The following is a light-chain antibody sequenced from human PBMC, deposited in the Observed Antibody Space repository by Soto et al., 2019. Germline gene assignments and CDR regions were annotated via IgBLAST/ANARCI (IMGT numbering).Light chain of an antibody. Sequence: QYALTQPASVSGSPGQSITISCTGTSSDVGGYNYVSWYQQHPGKAPKLMIYDVSNRPSGVSNRFSGSKSGNTASLTISGLQAEDEADYYCSSYTSSSTPRYVFGTGTKVTVL. J-gene: IGLJ1*01. CDR2: DVS. V-gene: IGLV2-14*01. CDR3: SSYTSSSTPRYV. CDR1: SSDVGGYNY.